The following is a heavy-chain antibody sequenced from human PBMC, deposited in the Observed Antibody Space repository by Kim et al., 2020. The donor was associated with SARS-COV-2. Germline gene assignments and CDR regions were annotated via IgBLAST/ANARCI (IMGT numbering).Heavy chain of an antibody. Sequence: ASVKVSCKASGYTFTSYAMNWVRQAPGQGLEWMGWINTNTGNPTYAQGFTGRFVFSLDTPVSTAYLQISSLKAEDTAVYYCARGVTMVRGVPSLYYCYGMDVWGQGTTVTVSS. CDR3: ARGVTMVRGVPSLYYCYGMDV. CDR2: INTNTGNP. V-gene: IGHV7-4-1*02. CDR1: GYTFTSYA. D-gene: IGHD3-10*01. J-gene: IGHJ6*02.